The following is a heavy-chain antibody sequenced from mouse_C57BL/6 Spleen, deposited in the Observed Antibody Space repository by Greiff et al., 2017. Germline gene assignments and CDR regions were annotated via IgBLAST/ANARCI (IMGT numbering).Heavy chain of an antibody. CDR3: ARHEGGAPITTVVFDY. J-gene: IGHJ2*01. CDR1: GYTFTEYT. Sequence: VQLVESGAELVKPGASVKLSCKASGYTFTEYTIHWVKQRSGQGLEWIGWFYPGSGSIKYNEKFKDKATLTAAKSSSTVYMELSRLTSEDSAVYFCARHEGGAPITTVVFDYWGQGTTLTVSS. D-gene: IGHD1-1*01. V-gene: IGHV1-62-2*01. CDR2: FYPGSGSI.